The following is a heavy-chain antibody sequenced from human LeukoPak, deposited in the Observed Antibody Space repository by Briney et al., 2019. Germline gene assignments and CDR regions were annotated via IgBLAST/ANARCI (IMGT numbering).Heavy chain of an antibody. CDR2: ITPIFGTA. CDR1: GGTFINYA. Sequence: SVTVSCKASGGTFINYAISWVRQAPGQGLEWMGGITPIFGTANYAQKFQGRVTITADESTSTAYMELSSLRSEDTAVYYCARAYDYVWGSYRYMEDYYYGMDVWGQGTTVTVSS. D-gene: IGHD3-16*02. CDR3: ARAYDYVWGSYRYMEDYYYGMDV. V-gene: IGHV1-69*13. J-gene: IGHJ6*02.